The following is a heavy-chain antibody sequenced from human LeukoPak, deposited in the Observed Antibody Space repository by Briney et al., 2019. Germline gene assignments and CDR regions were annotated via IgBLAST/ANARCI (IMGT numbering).Heavy chain of an antibody. CDR1: GGSISSGSYY. D-gene: IGHD6-13*01. Sequence: SQTLSLTCTVSGGSISSGSYYWSWIRQPAGKGLEWIGRIYTSGSTNYNPSLKSRVTISVDTSKNQFSLKLSSVTAADTAVYYCARDRGYSSSWYVYYYYMDVWGKGTTVTISS. J-gene: IGHJ6*03. CDR3: ARDRGYSSSWYVYYYYMDV. CDR2: IYTSGST. V-gene: IGHV4-61*02.